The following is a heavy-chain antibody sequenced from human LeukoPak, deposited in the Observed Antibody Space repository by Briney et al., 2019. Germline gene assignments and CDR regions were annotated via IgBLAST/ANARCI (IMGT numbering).Heavy chain of an antibody. V-gene: IGHV1-69*06. D-gene: IGHD2-15*01. CDR3: ARDGRDCSGGSCY. J-gene: IGHJ4*02. Sequence: SVXXXCXVSGGTFSSYAISWVRQAPGQGLEWMGGIIPIFGTANYAQKFQGRVTITADKSTSTAYMEVSSLRSEDTAVYYCARDGRDCSGGSCYWGQGTLVTVSS. CDR1: GGTFSSYA. CDR2: IIPIFGTA.